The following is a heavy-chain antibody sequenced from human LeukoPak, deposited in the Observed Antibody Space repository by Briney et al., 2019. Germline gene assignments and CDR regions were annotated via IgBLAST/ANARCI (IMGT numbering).Heavy chain of an antibody. V-gene: IGHV3-21*01. CDR1: GFTFSSYS. Sequence: PGGSLRLSCAASGFTFSSYSMNWVRQAPGKGLEWVSSISSSSSYIYYADPVKGRFTISRDNAKNSLYLQMNSLRAEDTAVYYCASGGGYHYYFDYWGQGTLVTVSS. CDR3: ASGGGYHYYFDY. CDR2: ISSSSSYI. J-gene: IGHJ4*02. D-gene: IGHD5-12*01.